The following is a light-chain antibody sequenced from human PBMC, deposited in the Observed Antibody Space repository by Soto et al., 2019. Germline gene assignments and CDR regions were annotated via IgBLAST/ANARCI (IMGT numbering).Light chain of an antibody. CDR2: DAS. CDR1: QSVSSY. V-gene: IGKV3-11*01. CDR3: QQRSNWLT. Sequence: EFVLTQSPATLSLSPGERANISCRASQSVSSYLAWYKQKPGQAPSLLIYDASNRATGIPARFSGSGSGTDFTLTIRSLEPEDFAVDYCQQRSNWLTFGGGTKVDNK. J-gene: IGKJ4*01.